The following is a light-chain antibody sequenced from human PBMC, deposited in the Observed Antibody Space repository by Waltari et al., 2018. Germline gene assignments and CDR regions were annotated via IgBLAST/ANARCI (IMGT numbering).Light chain of an antibody. V-gene: IGLV1-47*01. J-gene: IGLJ2*01. CDR1: SSNIGSHY. Sequence: QSGLTQAPSAAGPPGQRLSISCSGSSSNIGSHYENCYQHVPGTAPKLLINRNDQRRSGVPDRFSASKSGTSASLAISGLRSEDEADYYCATRDDSLSAPVFGGGTKVTVL. CDR2: RND. CDR3: ATRDDSLSAPV.